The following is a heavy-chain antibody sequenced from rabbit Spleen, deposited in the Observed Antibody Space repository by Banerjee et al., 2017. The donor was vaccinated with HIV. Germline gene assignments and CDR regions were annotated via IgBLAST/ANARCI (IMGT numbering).Heavy chain of an antibody. J-gene: IGHJ6*01. Sequence: QVKETGGGLVQPGGSLTLSCKASGFDFRRYYLSWVRQAPGKGLEWIGIIDVGEGNTDYASWVNGRFTISSDNAQNTVDLQMNSLTAADTATYFCARDTGSSFSSYGMDLWGPGTLVTVS. V-gene: IGHV1S7*01. D-gene: IGHD8-1*01. CDR2: IDVGEGNT. CDR3: ARDTGSSFSSYGMDL. CDR1: GFDFRRYY.